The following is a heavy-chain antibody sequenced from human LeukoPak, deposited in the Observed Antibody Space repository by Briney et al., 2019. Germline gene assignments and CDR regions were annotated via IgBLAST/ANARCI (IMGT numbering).Heavy chain of an antibody. Sequence: SVKVSCKASGGTFSIYAVSWVRQAPGQGLEWMGGIIPIFGTANYAQKFQGRVTITADESTSTAYMELSSLRSEDTAVYYCATPRTTGAFDYWGQGTLVTVSS. CDR1: GGTFSIYA. J-gene: IGHJ4*02. CDR3: ATPRTTGAFDY. CDR2: IIPIFGTA. D-gene: IGHD4-17*01. V-gene: IGHV1-69*13.